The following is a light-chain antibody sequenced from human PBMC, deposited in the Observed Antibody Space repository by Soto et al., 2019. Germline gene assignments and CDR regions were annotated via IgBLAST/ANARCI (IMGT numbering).Light chain of an antibody. CDR1: QTVFFSPNKKNY. V-gene: IGKV4-1*01. CDR2: DAS. CDR3: QQYESLPLT. Sequence: DIVMTQYPDSLAVSLGERATINCKSSQTVFFSPNKKNYLAWYQQKPGKAPKLLIYDASDLETGVPSRFSGSGSGTGFTFTISSLQPEDFATYYCQQYESLPLTFGQGTRLEIK. J-gene: IGKJ5*01.